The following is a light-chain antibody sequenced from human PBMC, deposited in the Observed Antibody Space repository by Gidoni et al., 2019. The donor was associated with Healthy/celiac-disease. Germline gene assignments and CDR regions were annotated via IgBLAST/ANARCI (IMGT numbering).Light chain of an antibody. CDR3: QQSYSTPIT. J-gene: IGKJ5*01. Sequence: EIQMTQSPSSLSASVGDRVTITCRASQSISSYLNGYQQKPGKAPKLLIYAASSLQSGVPSRFSGSGSGTDFTLTISSLQPEDFATYYCQQSYSTPITFGQGTRLEIK. CDR1: QSISSY. V-gene: IGKV1-39*01. CDR2: AAS.